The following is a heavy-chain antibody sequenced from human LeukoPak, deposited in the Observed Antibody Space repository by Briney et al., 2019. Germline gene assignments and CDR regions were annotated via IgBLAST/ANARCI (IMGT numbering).Heavy chain of an antibody. Sequence: XGSLRLSCAASGFTFSSYGMHWVRQAPGKGLEWVAVIWYDGSNKYYAESVKGRFTISRDNSKNTLYLQMNSLRAEDTAVYYCAKEYYDFWSAYSSWFDPWGQGTLVTVSS. CDR1: GFTFSSYG. J-gene: IGHJ5*02. D-gene: IGHD3-3*01. CDR3: AKEYYDFWSAYSSWFDP. V-gene: IGHV3-33*03. CDR2: IWYDGSNK.